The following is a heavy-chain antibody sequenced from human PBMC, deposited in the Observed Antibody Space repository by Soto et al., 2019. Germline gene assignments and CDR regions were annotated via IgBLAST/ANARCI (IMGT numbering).Heavy chain of an antibody. J-gene: IGHJ5*02. CDR3: AAGTTLDNWFDP. D-gene: IGHD1-7*01. Sequence: GASVKVSCKASGVTFSSYAISWVRQAPGQGLEWMGGIIPIFGTANYAQKFQGRVAITADKSTSTAYMELSSLRSEDTAVYYCAAGTTLDNWFDPWGQGTLVTVSS. CDR2: IIPIFGTA. CDR1: GVTFSSYA. V-gene: IGHV1-69*06.